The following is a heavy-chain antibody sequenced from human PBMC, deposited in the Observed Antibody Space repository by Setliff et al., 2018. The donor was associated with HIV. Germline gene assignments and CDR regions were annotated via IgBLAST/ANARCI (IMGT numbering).Heavy chain of an antibody. J-gene: IGHJ3*01. V-gene: IGHV4-31*03. CDR1: GGSVSSGGYY. CDR3: ARDQADTYNYLLSGAFDF. CDR2: IQDSGTT. Sequence: SETLSLTCTVSGGSVSSGGYYWSWIRQYPGKGLEWIGYIQDSGTTYYNPSLKSRVTISVDTSKKQLSLKLSSVTAADTALYYCARDQADTYNYLLSGAFDFWGQGTMVTVSS. D-gene: IGHD3-10*01.